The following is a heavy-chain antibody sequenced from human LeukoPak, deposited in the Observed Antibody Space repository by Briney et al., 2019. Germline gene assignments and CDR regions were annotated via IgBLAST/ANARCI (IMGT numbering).Heavy chain of an antibody. J-gene: IGHJ4*02. CDR2: INHSGST. CDR1: GGPFSGYY. D-gene: IGHD2-2*02. V-gene: IGHV4-34*01. Sequence: PSETLSLTCAVYGGPFSGYYWSWIRQPPGKGLEWIGEINHSGSTNYNPSLKSRVTISVDTSKNQFSLKLSSATAADTAVYYCARRRRYCSSTSCYRPQFDYWGQGTLVTVSS. CDR3: ARRRRYCSSTSCYRPQFDY.